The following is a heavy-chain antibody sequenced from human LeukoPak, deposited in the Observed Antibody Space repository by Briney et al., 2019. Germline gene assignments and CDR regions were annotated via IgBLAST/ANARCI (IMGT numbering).Heavy chain of an antibody. J-gene: IGHJ6*02. CDR2: IRSKAYRGTT. Sequence: PGRSLRLSCTGSGFTFGDHAMSWVRQAPGKGLEWVGFIRSKAYRGTTEYAASVKGRFTISRDDSASIAYLQMNSLRTEDTAVYYCARGPIQLWIHNAMDVWGQGTTATASS. D-gene: IGHD5-18*01. V-gene: IGHV3-49*04. CDR3: ARGPIQLWIHNAMDV. CDR1: GFTFGDHA.